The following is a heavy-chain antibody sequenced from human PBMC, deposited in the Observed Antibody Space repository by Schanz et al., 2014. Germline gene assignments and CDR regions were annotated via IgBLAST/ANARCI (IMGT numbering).Heavy chain of an antibody. CDR1: GGTFSSDT. Sequence: QVQLVQSGAEVKKPGSSVKVSCKASGGTFSSDTFSWVRQAPGQGLEWMGRIVPIAGITNYAQKFQGRVTMTTDTSTSTAYMELRSLRSEDTAVYYCAGTYCSSTSCYTGYYYMDVWGKGTTVTVSS. D-gene: IGHD2-2*02. CDR3: AGTYCSSTSCYTGYYYMDV. V-gene: IGHV1-69*02. J-gene: IGHJ6*03. CDR2: IVPIAGIT.